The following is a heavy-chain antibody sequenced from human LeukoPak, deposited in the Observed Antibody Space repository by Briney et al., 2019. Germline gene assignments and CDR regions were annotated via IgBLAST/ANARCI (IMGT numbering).Heavy chain of an antibody. D-gene: IGHD5-18*01. V-gene: IGHV3-49*04. CDR3: TKGQIQQWLYYCMAV. CDR1: GFTFGDNA. J-gene: IGHJ6*02. Sequence: PGGCLRLSCTASGFTFGDNAMSWGRQAPGEGVGWVGFIRSKSYGRTTEFAASVEGAFTISRDDSQSIAFLQMNSLKTEDTAVYYCTKGQIQQWLYYCMAVWGQGTTLTVSS. CDR2: IRSKSYGRTT.